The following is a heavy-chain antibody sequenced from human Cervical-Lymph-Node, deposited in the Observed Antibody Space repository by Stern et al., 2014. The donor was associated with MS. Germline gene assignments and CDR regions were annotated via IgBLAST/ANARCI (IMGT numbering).Heavy chain of an antibody. J-gene: IGHJ5*02. V-gene: IGHV4-59*01. CDR3: ARNRGHKSFDP. CDR1: GGSIRSYY. D-gene: IGHD6-25*01. Sequence: VQLVESGPGLVKPSETLSLTCTVSGGSIRSYYWSWIRQPPGKGLEWIGYIYYSGSTNYNPSLKSRVTMSVDTSKNQFSLKLSSLTAADTAVYYCARNRGHKSFDPWGQGTLVTVSS. CDR2: IYYSGST.